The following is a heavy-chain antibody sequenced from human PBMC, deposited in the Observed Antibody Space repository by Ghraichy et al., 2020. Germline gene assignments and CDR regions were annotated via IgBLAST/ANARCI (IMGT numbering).Heavy chain of an antibody. D-gene: IGHD3-22*01. CDR2: ISGSGGST. CDR1: GFTFSSYA. Sequence: GGSLRLSCAASGFTFSSYAMSWVRQAPGKGLEWVSAISGSGGSTYYADSVKGRFTISRDNSKNTLYLQMNSLRAEDTAVYYCAKAGGRGNHYYHSNTFDYGGQGTLVTVSS. CDR3: AKAGGRGNHYYHSNTFDY. J-gene: IGHJ4*02. V-gene: IGHV3-23*01.